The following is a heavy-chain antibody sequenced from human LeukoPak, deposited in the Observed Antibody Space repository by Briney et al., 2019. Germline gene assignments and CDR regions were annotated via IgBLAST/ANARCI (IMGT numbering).Heavy chain of an antibody. CDR2: IYYAGST. CDR1: GGSISSYY. V-gene: IGHV4-59*01. CDR3: ARDSPEYGSGAFSWFDL. D-gene: IGHD3-10*01. Sequence: SETLSLTCTVSGGSISSYYWSWIRQPPGKGLEWIGYIYYAGSTDYNPSLKSRVTISVDTSKNQFSLKLTSVTAADTAVYYCARDSPEYGSGAFSWFDLWGQGTLATVSS. J-gene: IGHJ5*02.